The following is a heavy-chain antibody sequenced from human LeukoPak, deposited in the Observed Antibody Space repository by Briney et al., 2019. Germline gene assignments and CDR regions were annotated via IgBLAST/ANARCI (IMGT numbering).Heavy chain of an antibody. Sequence: PSETLSLTCTVSRGSISASIRSYYWSWLRQPPGKGLEWIGYISSSGSTNDNPSLRSRVTISVDTSKNQFFLNLSSVSAADTAVYYCARVPLGYSGAYYVDYWGPGTLVTVS. J-gene: IGHJ4*02. CDR2: ISSSGST. CDR1: RGSISASIRSYY. D-gene: IGHD5-12*01. CDR3: ARVPLGYSGAYYVDY. V-gene: IGHV4-4*09.